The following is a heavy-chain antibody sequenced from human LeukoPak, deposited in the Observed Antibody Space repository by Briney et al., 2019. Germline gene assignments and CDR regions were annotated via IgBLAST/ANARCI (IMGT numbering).Heavy chain of an antibody. CDR3: AREFSYYGMDV. Sequence: PGRSLRLSCAASGFTFSSYGMGWVRQAPGKGLEWVAVIWYDGSNKYYADSVKGRFTISRDNSKNTLYLQMNSLRAEDTAVYYCAREFSYYGMDVWGQGTTVTVSS. CDR1: GFTFSSYG. J-gene: IGHJ6*02. V-gene: IGHV3-33*01. CDR2: IWYDGSNK.